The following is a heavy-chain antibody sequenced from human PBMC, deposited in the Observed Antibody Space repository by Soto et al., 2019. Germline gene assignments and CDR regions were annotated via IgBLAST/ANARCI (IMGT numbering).Heavy chain of an antibody. Sequence: QVQLVQSGAEEKKPGASVKVSCKASGYTFTSYAMHWVRQAPGQRLEWMGWINAGNGNTKYSQKFQGRVTITRDTSASTADMELSSLRSEATAVYYCASLRISIFGVARDGMDVWGQGTTVTVSS. V-gene: IGHV1-3*05. CDR1: GYTFTSYA. CDR3: ASLRISIFGVARDGMDV. CDR2: INAGNGNT. D-gene: IGHD3-3*01. J-gene: IGHJ6*02.